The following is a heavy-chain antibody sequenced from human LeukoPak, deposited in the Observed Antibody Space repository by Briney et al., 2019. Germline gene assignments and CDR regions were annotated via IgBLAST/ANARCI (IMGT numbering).Heavy chain of an antibody. D-gene: IGHD3-3*01. V-gene: IGHV1-69*01. CDR1: GGTFSSYA. CDR3: ARDLTERITIFGEGFDP. Sequence: GASVKVSCKASGGTFSSYAISWVRQAPGQGLEWMGGIIPIFGTANYAQKFQGRVTITADESTSTAYMELSSLRSEDTAVYYCARDLTERITIFGEGFDPWGQGTLVTVSS. J-gene: IGHJ5*02. CDR2: IIPIFGTA.